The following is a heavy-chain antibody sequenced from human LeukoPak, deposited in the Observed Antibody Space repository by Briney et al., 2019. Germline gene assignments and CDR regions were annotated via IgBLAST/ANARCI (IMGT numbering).Heavy chain of an antibody. J-gene: IGHJ4*02. CDR2: ISSSSTNI. D-gene: IGHD3-10*01. CDR3: ASSYGSGSYPDFY. CDR1: GFTFSDYS. Sequence: PGGSLRLSCSASGFTFSDYSMIWVRQAPGKGLEWVSSISSSSTNIYYADSVKGRFTMSRDNAENSLYLQMNSLRAEDTAVYYCASSYGSGSYPDFYWGQGTLVTVSS. V-gene: IGHV3-21*01.